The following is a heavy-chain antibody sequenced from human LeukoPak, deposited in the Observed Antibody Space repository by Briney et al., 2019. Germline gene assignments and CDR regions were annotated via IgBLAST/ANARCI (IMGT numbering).Heavy chain of an antibody. J-gene: IGHJ4*02. CDR1: GFTFEDYA. CDR2: ISWNSGDI. Sequence: PGGSLRLSCAASGFTFEDYAMHWARQAPGKGLEWVSGISWNSGDIGYADSVKGRFTVSRDNAKNSLFLQMNGLRPDDTALYYCAKGVVRRALYFDYWGQGTLVTVSS. CDR3: AKGVVRRALYFDY. D-gene: IGHD3-10*01. V-gene: IGHV3-9*01.